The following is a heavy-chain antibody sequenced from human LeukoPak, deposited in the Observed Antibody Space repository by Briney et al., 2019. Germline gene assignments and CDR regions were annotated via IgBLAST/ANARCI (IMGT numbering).Heavy chain of an antibody. D-gene: IGHD2-2*01. V-gene: IGHV1-3*01. CDR1: GYTFTTYA. J-gene: IGHJ4*02. CDR3: AREPSSGSSNYYLDQ. CDR2: INAGNGNT. Sequence: ASVKVSCKPSGYTFTTYALHWVRQAPGQRLEWMGSINAGNGNTKFSQNLQGRVTIARDTSASTAYMELSSLRSEDTAVYYCAREPSSGSSNYYLDQWGQGTLVTVSS.